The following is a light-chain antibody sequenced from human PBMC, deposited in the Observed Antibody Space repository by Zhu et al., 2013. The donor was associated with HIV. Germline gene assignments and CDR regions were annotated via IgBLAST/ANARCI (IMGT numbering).Light chain of an antibody. CDR2: YDH. CDR1: NSNIGSNA. J-gene: IGLJ2*01. CDR3: AAWDDSLNGVL. V-gene: IGLV1-44*01. Sequence: QSVLTQPPSASGTPGQRVIISCSGGNSNIGSNAVNWYQKFPGTAPKLLIYYDHQRPSGVPDRFSGSKSGTSASLAISGLQSEDEGEYSCAAWDDSLNGVLFGGGTKLTV.